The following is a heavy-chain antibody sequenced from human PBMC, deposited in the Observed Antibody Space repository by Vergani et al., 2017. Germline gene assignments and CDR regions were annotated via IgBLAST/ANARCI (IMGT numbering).Heavy chain of an antibody. J-gene: IGHJ1*01. CDR3: ATKSCGTPGCQIGYFRE. CDR2: ITYDGTQK. Sequence: QVHLVESGGSVVQPGRSLRLSCAVSGFTPSYYGMHWVRQAPGKGLEWVAVITYDGTQKYYADSVKGRFTISRDNSKSTLYLQMNSLRTEDTAVYYCATKSCGTPGCQIGYFREWCQGTLVTVSS. V-gene: IGHV3-30*03. D-gene: IGHD1-1*01. CDR1: GFTPSYYG.